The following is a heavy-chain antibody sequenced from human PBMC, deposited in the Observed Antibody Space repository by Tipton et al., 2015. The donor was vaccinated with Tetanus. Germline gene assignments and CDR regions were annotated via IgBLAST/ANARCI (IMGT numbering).Heavy chain of an antibody. CDR2: IRASDGST. Sequence: SLRLSCAASGFTLSGSSMSWVRQAPGKGLEWVSSIRASDGSTYYADSVKGRFTISRDNSKNTLYLQLNSLRVEDTAIYYCAKLVTSWGQGTLVTVSS. V-gene: IGHV3-23*01. CDR1: GFTLSGSS. D-gene: IGHD2-8*02. CDR3: AKLVTS. J-gene: IGHJ5*02.